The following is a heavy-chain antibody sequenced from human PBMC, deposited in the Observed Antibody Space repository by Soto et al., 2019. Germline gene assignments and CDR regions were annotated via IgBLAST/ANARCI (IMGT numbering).Heavy chain of an antibody. D-gene: IGHD6-19*01. CDR1: GFTFTNAW. Sequence: GGSLRLSCAASGFTFTNAWSSWVRQAPGKGLEWVGRIRSKSDGETIDYAASVRGRFIISRDDSKSTLYLQMNGLKTEDAAVYYCSTDQLAVAGTPYYLDNWGQGALVTVSS. CDR3: STDQLAVAGTPYYLDN. V-gene: IGHV3-15*01. J-gene: IGHJ4*02. CDR2: IRSKSDGETI.